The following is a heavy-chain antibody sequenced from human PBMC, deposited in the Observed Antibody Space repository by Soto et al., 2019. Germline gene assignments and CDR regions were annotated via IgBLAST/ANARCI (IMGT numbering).Heavy chain of an antibody. D-gene: IGHD3-22*01. V-gene: IGHV3-30-3*01. CDR3: ARVLGGYPNFDF. CDR1: GFTFSRYG. CDR2: ITYDGSDK. Sequence: GSLRLSCAASGFTFSRYGLHWVRQAPGKGLEWVAFITYDGSDKFYADSVKGRFTISRDTSKNTLYLQMNSLRAEDTAVYYCARVLGGYPNFDFWGQGTLVTVSS. J-gene: IGHJ4*02.